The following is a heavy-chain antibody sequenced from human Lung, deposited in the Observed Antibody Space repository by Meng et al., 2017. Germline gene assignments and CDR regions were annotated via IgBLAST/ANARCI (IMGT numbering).Heavy chain of an antibody. CDR2: INPKSRDT. V-gene: IGHV1-2*06. CDR3: ARDEAISAAGKLFGDY. J-gene: IGHJ4*02. D-gene: IGHD6-25*01. CDR1: VYNCPDDY. Sequence: QQVRLVAEVMKPGTTVQTSSQPSVYNCPDDYRGGVRRAPGQRLEWMGRINPKSRDTHYAQKFQARVTMTGDTSISTAYIELCRLRSDDTAMDYCARDEAISAAGKLFGDYWGQGTLVTVSS.